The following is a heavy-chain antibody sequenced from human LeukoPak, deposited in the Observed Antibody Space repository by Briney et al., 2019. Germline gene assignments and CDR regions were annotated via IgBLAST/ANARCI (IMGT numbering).Heavy chain of an antibody. CDR1: SGSITGYY. CDR3: ARVGSGGAWFDF. V-gene: IGHV4-59*01. D-gene: IGHD6-19*01. Sequence: SETLSLTCTVSSGSITGYYWSWIRQPPGKGLEWIAYVYATGTNNYNPSLKTRATISIDTSKNQLSLTLTSLTATDTAVYYCARVGSGGAWFDFWGQGALASISS. CDR2: VYATGTN. J-gene: IGHJ4*02.